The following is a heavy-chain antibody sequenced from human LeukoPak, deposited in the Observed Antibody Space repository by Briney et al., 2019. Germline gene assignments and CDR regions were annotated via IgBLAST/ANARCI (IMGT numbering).Heavy chain of an antibody. J-gene: IGHJ6*03. D-gene: IGHD1-14*01. CDR1: GGSFSAYY. CDR2: TNHGGTT. V-gene: IGHV4-34*01. Sequence: PSENLSLTCAVYGGSFSAYYWSWIRQPPGQGLVWIGETNHGGTTNYNPSLKSRVTISLDTSMNQFSLKLSSVAAADTAVYYCARVREPPYYYYMDVWGKGTTVTVSS. CDR3: ARVREPPYYYYMDV.